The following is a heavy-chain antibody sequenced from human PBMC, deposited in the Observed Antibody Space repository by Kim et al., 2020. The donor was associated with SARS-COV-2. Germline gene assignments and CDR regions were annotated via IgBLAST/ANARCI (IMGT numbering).Heavy chain of an antibody. D-gene: IGHD2-2*01. J-gene: IGHJ4*02. V-gene: IGHV4-30-2*05. Sequence: LKSRVTISVDTSKNQFSLKLSSVTAADTAVYYCARVLGYGSSTSCHIDYWGQGTLVTVSS. CDR3: ARVLGYGSSTSCHIDY.